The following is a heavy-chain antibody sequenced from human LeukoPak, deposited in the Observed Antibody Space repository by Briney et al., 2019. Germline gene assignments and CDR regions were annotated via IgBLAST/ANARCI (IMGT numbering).Heavy chain of an antibody. CDR3: AKDRGRYYDSSGYYWGYYFDS. V-gene: IGHV3-23*01. Sequence: GGSLRLSCAASGFTFSSYSMNWVRQAPGKGLEWVSAISGSGGSTYYADSVKGRFTISRDNSKNTLYLQMSSLRAEDTAVYYCAKDRGRYYDSSGYYWGYYFDSWGQGILVTVST. D-gene: IGHD3-22*01. CDR2: ISGSGGST. CDR1: GFTFSSYS. J-gene: IGHJ4*02.